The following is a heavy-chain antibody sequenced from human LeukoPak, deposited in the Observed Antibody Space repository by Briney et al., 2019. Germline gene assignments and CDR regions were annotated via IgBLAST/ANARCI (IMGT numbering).Heavy chain of an antibody. Sequence: KPSQTLSLTCTVSGVSISSTTYYWAWIRQPPGKGLEWIGCVYPSGTAYYNPSLKSRVTISVGTPKNQFSLKLTSVTAADTAVYYCVRSYDFWSDPNRFDPWGQGTLVTVSS. D-gene: IGHD3-3*01. CDR3: VRSYDFWSDPNRFDP. CDR1: GVSISSTTYY. J-gene: IGHJ5*02. CDR2: VYPSGTA. V-gene: IGHV4-39*01.